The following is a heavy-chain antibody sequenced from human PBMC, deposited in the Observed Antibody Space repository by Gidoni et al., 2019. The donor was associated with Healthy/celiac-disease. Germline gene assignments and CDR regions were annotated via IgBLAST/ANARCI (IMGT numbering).Heavy chain of an antibody. CDR2: ISSNGGST. CDR1: GFTFSSYA. Sequence: EVQLVESGGGLVQPGGSLRLSCSASGFTFSSYAMHWVRQAPGKGLEYVSAISSNGGSTYYADSVKGRFTISRDNSKTTLYLQMSSLRAEDTAVYYCVNFGGSCYHCYYYGMDVWGQGTTVTVSS. J-gene: IGHJ6*02. V-gene: IGHV3-64D*06. D-gene: IGHD2-15*01. CDR3: VNFGGSCYHCYYYGMDV.